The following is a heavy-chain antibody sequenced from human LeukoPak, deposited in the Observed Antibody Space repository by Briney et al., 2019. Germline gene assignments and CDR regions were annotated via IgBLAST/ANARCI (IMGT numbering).Heavy chain of an antibody. CDR2: IHTSGST. Sequence: SETLSLTCTVSGVSISSYYWSWIRQPAGKGLEWIGRIHTSGSTKYNPSLMSRVTMSVDTSKNQFSLKVSSVAAADTAVYYCARDRYYYGSGSYPYMDVWGKGTTVTISS. CDR3: ARDRYYYGSGSYPYMDV. D-gene: IGHD3-10*01. J-gene: IGHJ6*03. V-gene: IGHV4-4*07. CDR1: GVSISSYY.